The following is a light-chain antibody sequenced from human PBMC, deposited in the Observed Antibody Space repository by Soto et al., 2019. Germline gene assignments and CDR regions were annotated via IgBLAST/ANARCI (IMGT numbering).Light chain of an antibody. V-gene: IGLV1-40*01. CDR2: GNS. Sequence: QSVLTQPPSVSGAPGQRVTISCTGSSSNIGAGYDVHWYQQLPGTAPKLLIYGNSNRASGVPDRFSGSKSGTSASLAITGLQAEDEANYYCPSYDSSLSDSVFGGGTKLTVL. CDR1: SSNIGAGYD. J-gene: IGLJ2*01. CDR3: PSYDSSLSDSV.